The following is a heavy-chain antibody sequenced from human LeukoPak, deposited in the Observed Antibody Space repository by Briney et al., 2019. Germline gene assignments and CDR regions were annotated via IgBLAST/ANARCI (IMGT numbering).Heavy chain of an antibody. CDR2: INHSGST. CDR3: ARVVRGVYYYYYYYMDV. V-gene: IGHV4-34*01. D-gene: IGHD3-10*01. Sequence: SETLSLTCAVYGGSFSGYYWSWIRQPPGKGLEWIGEINHSGSTNYNPSLKSRVTISVDTSRNQFSLKLSSVTAADTAVYYCARVVRGVYYYYYYYMDVWGKGTTVTISS. CDR1: GGSFSGYY. J-gene: IGHJ6*03.